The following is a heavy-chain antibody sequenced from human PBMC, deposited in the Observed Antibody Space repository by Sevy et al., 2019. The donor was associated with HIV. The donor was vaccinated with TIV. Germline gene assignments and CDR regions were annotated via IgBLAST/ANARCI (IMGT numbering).Heavy chain of an antibody. J-gene: IGHJ5*02. CDR3: ARLTVAGLGGWFDP. CDR1: GGTFNRYA. CDR2: IIPIFGTT. V-gene: IGHV1-69*13. Sequence: ASVKVSCKASGGTFNRYAISWVRQAPGHGLEWLGGIIPIFGTTNYAQKFQGRVTITADESTSTAYMEVGGLRSEDTAVYYCARLTVAGLGGWFDPWGHGTLVTVSS. D-gene: IGHD6-19*01.